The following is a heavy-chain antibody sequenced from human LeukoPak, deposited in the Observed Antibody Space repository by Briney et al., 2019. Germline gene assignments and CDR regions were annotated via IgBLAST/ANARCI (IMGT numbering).Heavy chain of an antibody. CDR3: TRRVDYFDY. Sequence: PGGSLRLSCTSSGFPFGDYTMSWVRQAPGKGLEWVGFIRSKAYGGTTEYAASVKGRFTISRDDSKSIAYLQMNSLKTEDTAVYYCTRRVDYFDYWGQGTLVTVSS. V-gene: IGHV3-49*04. CDR2: IRSKAYGGTT. J-gene: IGHJ4*02. CDR1: GFPFGDYT.